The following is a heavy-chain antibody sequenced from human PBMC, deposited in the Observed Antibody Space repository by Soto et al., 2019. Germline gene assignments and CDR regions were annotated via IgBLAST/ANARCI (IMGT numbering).Heavy chain of an antibody. CDR2: ISGSGGST. V-gene: IGHV3-23*01. Sequence: EVQLLESGGGLVQPGGSLRLSCAASGFTFSSYAMSWVRQAPGKGLEWVSAISGSGGSTYYAASVKGRFTISRDNSKNTLYLQMKSLRAEDTAVYCCAKEGGYNWNHFYDYWGQGTLVTVSS. CDR3: AKEGGYNWNHFYDY. J-gene: IGHJ4*02. D-gene: IGHD1-20*01. CDR1: GFTFSSYA.